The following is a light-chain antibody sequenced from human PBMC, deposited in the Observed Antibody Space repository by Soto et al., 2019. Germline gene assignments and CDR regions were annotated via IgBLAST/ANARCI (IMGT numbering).Light chain of an antibody. J-gene: IGKJ1*01. CDR1: QSVFYSANNMSY. Sequence: VMTQSPDSLAVSLGGRATIDCKSSQSVFYSANNMSYLAWYQQKPGQRPKLLIYWACVRESGVPDRFSGSVSGNHFTLTISSLHHEDAALYFWHQYYAGPWTFGPGTTVEIK. V-gene: IGKV4-1*01. CDR2: WAC. CDR3: HQYYAGPWT.